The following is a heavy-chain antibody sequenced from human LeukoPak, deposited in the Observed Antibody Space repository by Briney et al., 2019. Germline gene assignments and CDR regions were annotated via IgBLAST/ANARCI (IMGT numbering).Heavy chain of an antibody. Sequence: GGSLRLSXAASGFIFSSYAMTWVRQAPGKGLEWVSTISGSGGSTYYADSVKGRFTISRDNSKNTLYLQMNSLRAEDTAVYYCAKTGPLAARPKFDYWGQGTLVTVSS. CDR2: ISGSGGST. D-gene: IGHD6-6*01. J-gene: IGHJ4*02. V-gene: IGHV3-23*01. CDR3: AKTGPLAARPKFDY. CDR1: GFIFSSYA.